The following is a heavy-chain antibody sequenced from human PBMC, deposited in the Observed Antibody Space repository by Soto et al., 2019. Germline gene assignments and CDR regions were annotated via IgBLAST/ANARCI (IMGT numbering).Heavy chain of an antibody. V-gene: IGHV3-33*01. CDR1: GFPFRSYA. D-gene: IGHD3-10*02. CDR3: ARDVRISWDSVYYYGMDV. Sequence: GGSLILSCAASGFPFRSYAMHWVRQAPGKGLEWGGVIWYDGSNKDYADSVKGRFTVSRDNSKNTMYLQMNSLRAEDTAVYYCARDVRISWDSVYYYGMDVWGQGTTVTVSS. CDR2: IWYDGSNK. J-gene: IGHJ6*02.